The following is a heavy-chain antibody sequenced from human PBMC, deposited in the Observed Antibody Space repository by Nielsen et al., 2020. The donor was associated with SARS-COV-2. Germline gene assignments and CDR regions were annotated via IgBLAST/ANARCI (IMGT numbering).Heavy chain of an antibody. J-gene: IGHJ4*02. V-gene: IGHV1-69*13. D-gene: IGHD1-1*01. CDR1: GGTFGNFA. CDR2: IIPTLGAA. CDR3: ASDGNTDGWNVTVY. Sequence: SVKVSCKASGGTFGNFAINWVRQAPGQGLEWMGGIIPTLGAANSAQKFQGRVTIAADASTTTAYMELSSLRSEDTAIYYCASDGNTDGWNVTVYWGQGTVVTVSS.